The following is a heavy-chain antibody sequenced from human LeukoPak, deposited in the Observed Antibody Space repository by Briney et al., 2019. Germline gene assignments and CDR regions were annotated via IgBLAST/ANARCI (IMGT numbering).Heavy chain of an antibody. CDR2: ISSSSSYI. J-gene: IGHJ3*02. V-gene: IGHV3-21*01. Sequence: GGSLRLSCAASGFTFSSYSMNWVRQAPGKGLEWVSSISSSSSYIYYADSVKGRFTISRDNAKNSLYLQMNSLRAEDTAVYYCARLPWGYGAFDIWGQGTMVTVSS. D-gene: IGHD5-18*01. CDR1: GFTFSSYS. CDR3: ARLPWGYGAFDI.